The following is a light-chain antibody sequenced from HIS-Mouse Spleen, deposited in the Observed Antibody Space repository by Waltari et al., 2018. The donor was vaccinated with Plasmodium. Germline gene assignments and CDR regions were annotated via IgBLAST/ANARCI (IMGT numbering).Light chain of an antibody. CDR1: KLWDKY. V-gene: IGLV3-1*01. Sequence: SYELTQPPSVSVSPGQTASITCSGDKLWDKYACWYQQKPGQSPVLVIYQDSKRPSGMPEGFAGSNSGNTAALTIGGTQARDEADYYCQAWDSSTVGFGGGTKLTVL. CDR2: QDS. J-gene: IGLJ2*01. CDR3: QAWDSSTVG.